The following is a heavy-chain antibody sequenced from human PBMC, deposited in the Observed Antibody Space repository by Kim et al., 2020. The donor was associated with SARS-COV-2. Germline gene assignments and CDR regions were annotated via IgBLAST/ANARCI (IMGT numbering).Heavy chain of an antibody. D-gene: IGHD2-2*02. J-gene: IGHJ6*02. CDR2: IYYSGST. CDR1: GGSISSYY. Sequence: SETLSLTCTVSGGSISSYYWSWIRQPPGKGLEWIGYIYYSGSTNYNPSLKSRVTISVDTSKNQFSLKLSSVTAADTAVYYCARDSLGYCSSTSCYTGETDYSYGMDVWGQGTTVTVSS. V-gene: IGHV4-59*13. CDR3: ARDSLGYCSSTSCYTGETDYSYGMDV.